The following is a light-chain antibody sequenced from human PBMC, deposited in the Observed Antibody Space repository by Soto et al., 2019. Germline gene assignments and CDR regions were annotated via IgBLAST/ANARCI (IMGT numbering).Light chain of an antibody. CDR2: EVS. Sequence: QSALTQPASVSGSPGQSITISCTGTSSDVGAYDFVSWYQQHPGKAPKYLIYEVSNRPSGVSDRFSGSKSGTTASLTISGLQAEDESDYYCSSYTTTDPYFFGTGTKLTVL. V-gene: IGLV2-14*01. CDR3: SSYTTTDPYF. CDR1: SSDVGAYDF. J-gene: IGLJ1*01.